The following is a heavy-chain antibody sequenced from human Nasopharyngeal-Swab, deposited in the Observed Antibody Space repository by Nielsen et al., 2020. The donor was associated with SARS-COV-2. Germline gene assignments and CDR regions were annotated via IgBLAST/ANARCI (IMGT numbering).Heavy chain of an antibody. J-gene: IGHJ4*02. CDR3: ARGSLAAIPRSSWFFDY. CDR1: GGPISSYY. D-gene: IGHD2-2*01. V-gene: IGHV4-4*07. Sequence: SETPSLTPTLPGGPISSYYWTWIRQPAGKGLEWIGRIYTSGSTNYNPPLKSRVTMSVDTSKNQFSLKLSSVTAADTAVYYCARGSLAAIPRSSWFFDYWGQGTLVTVSS. CDR2: IYTSGST.